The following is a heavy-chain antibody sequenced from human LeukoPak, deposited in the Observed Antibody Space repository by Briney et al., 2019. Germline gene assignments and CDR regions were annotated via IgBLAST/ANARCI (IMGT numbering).Heavy chain of an antibody. CDR2: IKQDGSEK. V-gene: IGHV3-7*01. J-gene: IGHJ6*02. CDR1: GFTFSSYW. D-gene: IGHD3-3*01. Sequence: PGGSLRLSCAASGFTFSSYWMSWVRQAPGKGLEWVANIKQDGSEKYYVDSVKGRFTISRDNAKSSLYLQMNSLRAEDTAVYYCARDSTGITIFGVVIIYYYYGMDVWGQGTTVTVSS. CDR3: ARDSTGITIFGVVIIYYYYGMDV.